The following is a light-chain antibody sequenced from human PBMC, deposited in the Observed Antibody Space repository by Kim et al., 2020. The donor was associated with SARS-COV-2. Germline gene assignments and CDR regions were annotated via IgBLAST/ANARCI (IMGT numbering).Light chain of an antibody. V-gene: IGKV1D-16*01. J-gene: IGKJ1*01. CDR2: AAS. Sequence: DIQMTQSPSSLSASVGDRVTITCRASQGISMWLAWYQQKPEKPPKCLIYAASILQSGVPSRFSGSGSGTDFTLTISNLQPEEFATYFPQNNISFPRTFGQGTTV. CDR3: QNNISFPRT. CDR1: QGISMW.